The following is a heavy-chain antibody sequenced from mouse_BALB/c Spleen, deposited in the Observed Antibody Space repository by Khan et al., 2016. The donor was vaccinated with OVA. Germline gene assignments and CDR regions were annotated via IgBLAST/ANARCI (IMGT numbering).Heavy chain of an antibody. CDR3: ARYLDGSGYDCAMDY. V-gene: IGHV9-3-1*01. CDR1: GYIFTNYG. D-gene: IGHD1-1*01. Sequence: QIQLVQSGPELKQPGETVKISCKASGYIFTNYGMTWVKQAPGKGLKWMGWINTYTGEPTYADDFKGRFAFSLETSATTAYLQINNLKTEDTATXFGARYLDGSGYDCAMDYWGQGTSVTVSS. CDR2: INTYTGEP. J-gene: IGHJ4*01.